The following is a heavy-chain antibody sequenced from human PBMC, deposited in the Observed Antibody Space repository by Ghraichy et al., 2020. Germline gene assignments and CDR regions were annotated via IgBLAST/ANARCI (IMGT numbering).Heavy chain of an antibody. CDR2: ISYTGRT. D-gene: IGHD4-23*01. CDR3: VRPTVGTDDWAFES. V-gene: IGHV4-61*08. CDR1: GDSINTGDSITGYY. J-gene: IGHJ4*02. Sequence: SETLSLTCTVSGDSINTGDSITGYYWTWIRQPPGKGLEWIGFISYTGRTSYNPSLKSRVTISVDTSRNQFSLNLRSMTPADTAVYYCVRPTVGTDDWAFESWGPGTLVTVSS.